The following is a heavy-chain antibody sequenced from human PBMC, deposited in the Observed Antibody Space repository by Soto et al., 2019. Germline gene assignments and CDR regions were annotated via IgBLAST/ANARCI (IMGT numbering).Heavy chain of an antibody. CDR2: IYYSGST. D-gene: IGHD5-18*01. CDR3: ARDNGYSYGYTLDH. J-gene: IGHJ4*02. Sequence: SETLSLTCTVSGGSISSYDWSWIRQPLGKGLEWIGYIYYSGSTNYNPSLKSRVTISVDTSKNQFSLKLSSVTAADTAVYYCARDNGYSYGYTLDHWGQGTLVTVSS. V-gene: IGHV4-59*01. CDR1: GGSISSYD.